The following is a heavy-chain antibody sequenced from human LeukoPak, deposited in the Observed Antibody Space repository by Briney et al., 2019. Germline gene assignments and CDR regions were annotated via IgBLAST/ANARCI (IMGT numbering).Heavy chain of an antibody. Sequence: PSETLSLTCTVSGGSISDYSWSWIRQPPGKGLEYIGYIHYSGRATSESNNYNPSLTSRVNISVDTSNMQFYMRLTSVTAADTAVYFCARLQAVAGAWGSDYWGQGTLVTVSS. J-gene: IGHJ4*02. D-gene: IGHD6-19*01. V-gene: IGHV4-59*08. CDR2: IHYSGRATSESN. CDR1: GGSISDYS. CDR3: ARLQAVAGAWGSDY.